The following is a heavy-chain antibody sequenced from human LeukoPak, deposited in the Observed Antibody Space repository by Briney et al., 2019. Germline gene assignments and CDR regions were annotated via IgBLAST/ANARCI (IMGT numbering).Heavy chain of an antibody. D-gene: IGHD6-13*01. CDR1: GFTFSRYW. Sequence: GGSLRLSCAASGFTFSRYWMTWVRQAPGKGLEWVANIKQDGSEKDYVDSVKGRFTISRDNAKNSLYLVMNSLRADDTAVYYCARGPTRYPSSWLYWGQGTLVTVSS. V-gene: IGHV3-7*05. J-gene: IGHJ4*02. CDR3: ARGPTRYPSSWLY. CDR2: IKQDGSEK.